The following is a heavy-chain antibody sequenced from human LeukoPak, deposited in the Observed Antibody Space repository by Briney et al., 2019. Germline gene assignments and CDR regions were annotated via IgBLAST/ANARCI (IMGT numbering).Heavy chain of an antibody. CDR1: GGSISSGSYY. J-gene: IGHJ3*02. V-gene: IGHV4-61*02. D-gene: IGHD3-3*01. Sequence: PSETLSFTCTVSGGSISSGSYYWSWIRQPAGKGLEWIGRIYTSGSTNYNPSLKSRVTISVDTSKNQFSLKLSSVTAADTAVYYCARGPHYAIFGVVKPSGAFDIWGQGTMVTVSS. CDR3: ARGPHYAIFGVVKPSGAFDI. CDR2: IYTSGST.